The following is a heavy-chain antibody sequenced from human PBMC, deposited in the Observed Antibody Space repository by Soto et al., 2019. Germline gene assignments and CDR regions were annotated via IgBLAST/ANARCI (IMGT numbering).Heavy chain of an antibody. V-gene: IGHV3-30-3*01. CDR3: ARAPLFGSGWWSMDV. CDR2: ISYDGSNK. J-gene: IGHJ6*02. Sequence: ESGGGVVQPGRSLRLSCAASGFTFSSYAMHWVRQAPGKGLEWVAVISYDGSNKYYADSVKGRFTISRDNSKNTLYLQMNSLRADDTAVYYCARAPLFGSGWWSMDVWGQGTTVTVSS. CDR1: GFTFSSYA. D-gene: IGHD6-19*01.